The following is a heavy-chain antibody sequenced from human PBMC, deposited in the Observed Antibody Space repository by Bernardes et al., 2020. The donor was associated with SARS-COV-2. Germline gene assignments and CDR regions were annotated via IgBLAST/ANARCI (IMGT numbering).Heavy chain of an antibody. J-gene: IGHJ4*02. CDR3: ATPRYVDWLSPFDY. V-gene: IGHV3-23*01. CDR1: GFTFSSYA. D-gene: IGHD3-9*01. CDR2: ISGSGCST. Sequence: GGSLRLSCAASGFTFSSYAMSWVRQAPGKGLEWVSAISGSGCSTYYADSVKGRFTISRDNSKNTLYLQMNSLRAEDTAVYYCATPRYVDWLSPFDYWGQGTLVTVSS.